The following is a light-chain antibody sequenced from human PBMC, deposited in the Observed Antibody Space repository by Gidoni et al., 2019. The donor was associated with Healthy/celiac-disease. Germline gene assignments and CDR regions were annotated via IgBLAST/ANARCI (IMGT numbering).Light chain of an antibody. J-gene: IGLJ2*01. CDR3: KAWDSSTHVV. Sequence: SYELTQPPSVSVSPGQTASITCSGDKLGDKYACWYQQKPGQSPVLVIYQDSKRPSGIPERFSGSNSGNTATLTISGTKAMDEADYYCKAWDSSTHVVFGGGTKLTVL. CDR1: KLGDKY. CDR2: QDS. V-gene: IGLV3-1*01.